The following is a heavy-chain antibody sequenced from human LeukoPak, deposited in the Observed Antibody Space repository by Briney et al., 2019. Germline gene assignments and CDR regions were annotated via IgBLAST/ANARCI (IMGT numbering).Heavy chain of an antibody. D-gene: IGHD2-15*01. CDR3: ARDRYCSGGSCYSGWFDP. J-gene: IGHJ5*02. Sequence: ASVKVSCKASGYTFTSYYMHWVRQAPGQGLEWMGIINPSGGSTSYAQKFQGRVTMTRDTSTSTVYMELSSLRSGDTAVYYCARDRYCSGGSCYSGWFDPWGQGTLVTVSS. CDR1: GYTFTSYY. CDR2: INPSGGST. V-gene: IGHV1-46*01.